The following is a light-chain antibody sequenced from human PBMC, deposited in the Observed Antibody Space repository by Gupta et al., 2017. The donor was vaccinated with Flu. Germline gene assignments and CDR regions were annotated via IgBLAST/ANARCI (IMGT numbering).Light chain of an antibody. J-gene: IGLJ1*01. Sequence: SSDVGSYNRVSWYRQPPGTAPKLMIFEVSNRPSGVPDRFSGSKSGNTASLTISGLQAEDEADYYCSLYTSSSTNVFGPGTKVTVL. V-gene: IGLV2-18*01. CDR2: EVS. CDR1: SSDVGSYNR. CDR3: SLYTSSSTNV.